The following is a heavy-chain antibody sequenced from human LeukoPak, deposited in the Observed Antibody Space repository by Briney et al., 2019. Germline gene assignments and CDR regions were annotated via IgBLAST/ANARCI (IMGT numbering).Heavy chain of an antibody. J-gene: IGHJ4*02. D-gene: IGHD2-21*01. CDR2: IKQDGSEK. V-gene: IGHV3-7*01. CDR1: VFTFSNYW. CDR3: ATAYCGGDCR. Sequence: GGPLRLSCAASVFTFSNYWMTWVRQAPGKGLEWVANIKQDGSEKYYVDSVKGRFTISRDNAKNSLYLQMNSLRVEDTAVYYCATAYCGGDCRWGQGTLVTVSS.